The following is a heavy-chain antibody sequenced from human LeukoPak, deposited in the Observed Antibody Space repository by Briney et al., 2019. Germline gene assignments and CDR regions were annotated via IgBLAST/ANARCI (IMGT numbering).Heavy chain of an antibody. D-gene: IGHD3-22*01. CDR2: ISSSTSYT. J-gene: IGHJ4*02. CDR3: ARERLYYDGSGYYYAF. CDR1: GFTFSDYF. V-gene: IGHV3-11*05. Sequence: GSLRLSCAASGFTFSDYFMSWIRQAPVKGLEWVSDISSSTSYTNYADSVKGRFTISRDNAKNSLYLQMNSLRAEDTAVYYCARERLYYDGSGYYYAFWGQGTLVTVSS.